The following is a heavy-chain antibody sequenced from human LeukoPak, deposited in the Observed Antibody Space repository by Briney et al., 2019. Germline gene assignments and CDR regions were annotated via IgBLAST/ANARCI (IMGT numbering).Heavy chain of an antibody. D-gene: IGHD3-3*01. Sequence: GGSLRLSCAASGFTFSSYWMSWVRQAPGKGLEWVSYISSSSSTIYYADSVKGRFTISRDNAKNSLYLQMNSLRAEDTAVYYCARDKNDFWSGYSPYWGQGTLVTVSS. CDR3: ARDKNDFWSGYSPY. CDR1: GFTFSSYW. CDR2: ISSSSSTI. J-gene: IGHJ4*02. V-gene: IGHV3-48*01.